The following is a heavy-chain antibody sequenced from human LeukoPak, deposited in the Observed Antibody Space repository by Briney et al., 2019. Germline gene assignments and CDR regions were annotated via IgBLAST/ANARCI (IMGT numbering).Heavy chain of an antibody. D-gene: IGHD6-19*01. J-gene: IGHJ4*02. CDR2: ISGSGVST. CDR1: GFTFRAYA. CDR3: ANSVAGTPLGY. Sequence: GSLRLSCAASGFTFRAYAMRWVRQAPGKGLDWVSTISGSGVSTYYADSVKGRFTISRDNSKNTLYLQMNSLRAEDTAVYYCANSVAGTPLGYWGQGTLVTVSS. V-gene: IGHV3-23*01.